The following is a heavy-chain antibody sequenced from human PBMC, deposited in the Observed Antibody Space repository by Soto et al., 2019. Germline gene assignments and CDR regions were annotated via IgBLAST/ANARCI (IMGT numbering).Heavy chain of an antibody. CDR2: SYYCGTT. CDR3: ARVKLGPAASLYAFDI. CDR1: GASISVHSYY. D-gene: IGHD2-2*01. V-gene: IGHV4-39*07. Sequence: SETLSLTCTVSGASISVHSYYWTWIRQPPGKGLEWIGSSYYCGTTYFNPSLKSRVTISVDTSKNQFSLKLSSVTAADAAVYCGARVKLGPAASLYAFDIWGQGTMVTVSS. J-gene: IGHJ3*02.